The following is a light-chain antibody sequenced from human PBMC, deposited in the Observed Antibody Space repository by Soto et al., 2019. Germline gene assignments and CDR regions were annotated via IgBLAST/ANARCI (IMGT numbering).Light chain of an antibody. CDR2: EVS. CDR3: CSYAGSSTGV. V-gene: IGLV2-23*02. J-gene: IGLJ3*02. CDR1: SSDVGSYNL. Sequence: QAVVTQPASVSGSPGQSITISCTGTSSDVGSYNLVSWYQQHPGKAPKLMIYEVSKRPSGVSNRFSGSKSGNTASLTISGLQAEDEADYYCCSYAGSSTGVFGGGTQLTVL.